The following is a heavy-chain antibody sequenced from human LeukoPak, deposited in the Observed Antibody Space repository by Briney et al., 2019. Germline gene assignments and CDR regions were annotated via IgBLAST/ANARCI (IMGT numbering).Heavy chain of an antibody. CDR3: ARAGGSASYYFDY. J-gene: IGHJ4*02. D-gene: IGHD3-16*01. CDR1: GFTVSSNY. V-gene: IGHV3-53*01. CDR2: IYSGGST. Sequence: WGSLRLSCAASGFTVSSNYMSWVRQAPGKGLEWVSVIYSGGSTYYAHSVKGRFTISRDNSKNTLYLQMNSLRAEDTAVYYCARAGGSASYYFDYWGQGTLVTVSS.